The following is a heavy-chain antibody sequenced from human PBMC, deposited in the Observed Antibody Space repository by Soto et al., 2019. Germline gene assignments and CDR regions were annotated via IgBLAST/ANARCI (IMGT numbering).Heavy chain of an antibody. CDR3: AREEKGLRPSGYYFDY. Sequence: SVKVSCKASGGTFSSYTISWVRQAPGQGLEWMGRIIPILGIANYAQKFQGRVTITADKSTSTAYMELSSLRSEDTAVYYCAREEKGLRPSGYYFDYWGQGTLVTVSS. D-gene: IGHD3-10*01. CDR2: IIPILGIA. J-gene: IGHJ4*02. CDR1: GGTFSSYT. V-gene: IGHV1-69*04.